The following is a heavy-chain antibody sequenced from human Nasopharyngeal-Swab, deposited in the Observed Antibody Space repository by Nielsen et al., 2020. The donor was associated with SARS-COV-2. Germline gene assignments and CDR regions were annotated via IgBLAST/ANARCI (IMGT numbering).Heavy chain of an antibody. D-gene: IGHD3-22*01. CDR2: INPDSGDT. V-gene: IGHV1-2*02. CDR1: GYTFTDYY. Sequence: ASVQVSCKTSGYTFTDYYIHWVRQVPGQGPEWVGCINPDSGDTKYAQKFQGRVTVTRDTSRSTAYIQLSRLRSDDTAVYYCARDYYDNYDSDYWGQGTLVTVSS. CDR3: ARDYYDNYDSDY. J-gene: IGHJ4*02.